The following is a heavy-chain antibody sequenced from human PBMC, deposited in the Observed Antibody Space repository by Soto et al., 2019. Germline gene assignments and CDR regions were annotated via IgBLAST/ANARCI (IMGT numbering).Heavy chain of an antibody. CDR3: ARDKVGYYDSSCYYRVSVPPDYYYGMDV. CDR1: GGTFSSYA. J-gene: IGHJ6*02. D-gene: IGHD3-22*01. Sequence: QVQLVQSGAEVKKPGSSVKVSCKASGGTFSSYAISWVRQAPGQGLEWMGGIIPIFGTANYAQKFQGRVTITADESTSTGYMELSSLRSEDTAVYYCARDKVGYYDSSCYYRVSVPPDYYYGMDVWGQGTTVTVSS. CDR2: IIPIFGTA. V-gene: IGHV1-69*01.